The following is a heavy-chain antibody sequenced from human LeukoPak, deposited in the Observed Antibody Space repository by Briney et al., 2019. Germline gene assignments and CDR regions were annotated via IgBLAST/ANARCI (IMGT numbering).Heavy chain of an antibody. Sequence: ASVKVSCKASGHTFTGYYMHWVRQAPGQGLEWMGWINPNSGGTNYAQKFQGRVTMTRDTSISTAYMELSRLRSDDTAVYYCARDSKFFGYSSGWYDYWGQGTLVTVSS. CDR2: INPNSGGT. CDR1: GHTFTGYY. V-gene: IGHV1-2*02. CDR3: ARDSKFFGYSSGWYDY. J-gene: IGHJ4*02. D-gene: IGHD6-19*01.